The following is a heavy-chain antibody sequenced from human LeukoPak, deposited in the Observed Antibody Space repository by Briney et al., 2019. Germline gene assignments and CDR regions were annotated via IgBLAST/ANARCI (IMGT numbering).Heavy chain of an antibody. V-gene: IGHV1-69*11. CDR1: GGTFSSYA. J-gene: IGHJ3*02. Sequence: SVKVSCKASGGTFSSYAISWVRQAPGQGLEWMGRIIPILGTANYAQKFQGRVTITTDESTSTAYMELSSLRSEDTAVYYCAREARRTSYYYDSSGYWAHAFDIWGQGTMVTVSS. D-gene: IGHD3-22*01. CDR3: AREARRTSYYYDSSGYWAHAFDI. CDR2: IIPILGTA.